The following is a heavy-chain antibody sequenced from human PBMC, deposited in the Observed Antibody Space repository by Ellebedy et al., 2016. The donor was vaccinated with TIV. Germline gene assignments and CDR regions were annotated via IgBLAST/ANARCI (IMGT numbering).Heavy chain of an antibody. D-gene: IGHD6-13*01. CDR2: ITGRGGST. V-gene: IGHV3-23*01. J-gene: IGHJ4*02. Sequence: PGGSLRLSCAASGFTVSSNGMTWVRQAPGKGLEWVASITGRGGSTYYADSVKGRFTISRDNSKNTLYLEMKTLRAEDTALYYCAKDRPYSTSWYGSSDYWGQGTLVTVSS. CDR1: GFTVSSNG. CDR3: AKDRPYSTSWYGSSDY.